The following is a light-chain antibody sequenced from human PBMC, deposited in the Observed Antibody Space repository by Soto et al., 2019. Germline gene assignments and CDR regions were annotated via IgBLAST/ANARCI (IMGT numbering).Light chain of an antibody. CDR2: EVN. Sequence: QSALTQPPSASGSPGQSITISCAGTSGDLGLYNYVSWFQQHPGKAPKLIIFEVNKRPSGVPDRCSGSKSGNTASLTVSGLQADDEAQYYCSSYAGSNTLIFGGGTKVTVL. J-gene: IGLJ2*01. CDR1: SGDLGLYNY. CDR3: SSYAGSNTLI. V-gene: IGLV2-8*01.